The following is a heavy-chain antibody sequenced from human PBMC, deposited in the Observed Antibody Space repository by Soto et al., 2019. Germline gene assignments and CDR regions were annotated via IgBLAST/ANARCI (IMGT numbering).Heavy chain of an antibody. J-gene: IGHJ6*02. V-gene: IGHV3-23*01. CDR1: GFTFSSYA. CDR2: ISGSGGST. Sequence: LRLSCAASGFTFSSYAMSWVRQAPGKGLEWVSAISGSGGSTYYADSVKGRFTISRDNSKNTLYLQMNSLRAEDTAVYYCAKILVVTGYYYGMDVWGQGTTVTVSS. D-gene: IGHD2-8*02. CDR3: AKILVVTGYYYGMDV.